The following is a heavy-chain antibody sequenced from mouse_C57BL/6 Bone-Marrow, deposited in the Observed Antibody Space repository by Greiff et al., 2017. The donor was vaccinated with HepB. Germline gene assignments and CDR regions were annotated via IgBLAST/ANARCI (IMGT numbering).Heavy chain of an antibody. V-gene: IGHV5-6*01. CDR3: ARHGLLRYYFDY. CDR2: ISSGGSYT. J-gene: IGHJ2*01. CDR1: GFTFSSYG. D-gene: IGHD1-1*01. Sequence: EVHLVESGGDLVKPGGSLKLSCAASGFTFSSYGMSWVRQTPDKRLEWVATISSGGSYTYYPDSVKGRFTISRDNAKNTLYLQMSSLKSEDTAMYYCARHGLLRYYFDYWGQGTTLTVSS.